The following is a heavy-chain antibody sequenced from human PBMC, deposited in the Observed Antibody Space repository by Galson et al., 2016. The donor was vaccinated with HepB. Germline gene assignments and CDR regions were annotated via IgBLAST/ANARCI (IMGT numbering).Heavy chain of an antibody. CDR2: ISGSGGST. CDR1: GFTFSSYA. D-gene: IGHD3-22*01. Sequence: SLRLSCAASGFTFSSYAMSWVRQAPGKGLEWVSAISGSGGSTYYADPVKGRFTISRDNSKNTLYMQMNSLKAEDTAVYYCAKTRDDSSAYYFVNDYWGQGTLVTVSS. V-gene: IGHV3-23*01. CDR3: AKTRDDSSAYYFVNDY. J-gene: IGHJ4*02.